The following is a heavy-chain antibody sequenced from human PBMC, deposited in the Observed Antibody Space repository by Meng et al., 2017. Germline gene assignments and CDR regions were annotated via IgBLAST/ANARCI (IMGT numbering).Heavy chain of an antibody. D-gene: IGHD3-22*01. CDR1: GYTFTSYA. V-gene: IGHV7-4-1*02. CDR2: INTNTGNP. Sequence: ASVKVSCKASGYTFTSYAMNWVRQAAGQGLEWMGWINTNTGNPTYAQGFTGRFVFSLDTSVSTAYLQISSLKAEDTAVYYCARDFYYYDSSGYYTPFYYYYGMDVWGQGTTVTVSS. CDR3: ARDFYYYDSSGYYTPFYYYYGMDV. J-gene: IGHJ6*02.